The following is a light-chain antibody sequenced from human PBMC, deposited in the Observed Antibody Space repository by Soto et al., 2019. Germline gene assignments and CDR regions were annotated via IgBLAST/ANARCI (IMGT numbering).Light chain of an antibody. CDR1: SSDVGTYNY. J-gene: IGLJ2*01. CDR2: EVT. V-gene: IGLV2-8*01. CDR3: SSYAGNNKLI. Sequence: QSALTQLPSASGSPGQSVTISCTGTSSDVGTYNYVSWYQQHPGKAPKLMIYEVTNRPSGVPGRFSGSKSGNTASLTVSGLQTEDEADYYCSSYAGNNKLIFGGGTKLTVL.